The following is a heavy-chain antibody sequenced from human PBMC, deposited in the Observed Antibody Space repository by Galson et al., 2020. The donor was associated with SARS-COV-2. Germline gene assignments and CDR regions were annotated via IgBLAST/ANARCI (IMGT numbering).Heavy chain of an antibody. Sequence: ASETLSLTCTVSGYSISSGYNWGWIRPPPGKGLEWIASIYHSRNTYYKPSIRSRVTISVDTSKNQFSLKLSSVTAADTAVYYCARDSPPGYCSGGSCYSSLDYWGQGTLVTVSS. CDR3: ARDSPPGYCSGGSCYSSLDY. CDR1: GYSISSGYN. CDR2: IYHSRNT. J-gene: IGHJ4*02. D-gene: IGHD2-15*01. V-gene: IGHV4-38-2*02.